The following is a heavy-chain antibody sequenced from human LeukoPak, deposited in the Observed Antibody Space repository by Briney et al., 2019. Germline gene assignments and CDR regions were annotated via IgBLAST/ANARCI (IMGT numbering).Heavy chain of an antibody. CDR3: AKVWSN. CDR1: GFSFSIYT. Sequence: GGSLRLSCAASGFSFSIYTMTWVRQAPGMGLQWVSAISGSGGSTYYADSVKGRFTISRDNSKNTLYLQMNSLRAEDTAVYYCAKVWSNWGQGTLVTVSS. J-gene: IGHJ4*02. V-gene: IGHV3-23*01. D-gene: IGHD2-21*01. CDR2: ISGSGGST.